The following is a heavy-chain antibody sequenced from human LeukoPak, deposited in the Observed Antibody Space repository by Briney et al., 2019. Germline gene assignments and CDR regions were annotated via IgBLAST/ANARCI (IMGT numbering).Heavy chain of an antibody. V-gene: IGHV3-23*01. J-gene: IGHJ6*03. CDR1: GFTFSSYA. CDR3: AKSAQYCSSTSCRPAYYYYYMDV. Sequence: PGGSLRLSCAASGFTFSSYAMSWVRQAPGKGLEWVSAISGSGGSTYYADSVKGRFTISRDNSKNTLYLQMNSLRAEDTAVYYCAKSAQYCSSTSCRPAYYYYYMDVWGKGTTVTVSS. CDR2: ISGSGGST. D-gene: IGHD2-2*01.